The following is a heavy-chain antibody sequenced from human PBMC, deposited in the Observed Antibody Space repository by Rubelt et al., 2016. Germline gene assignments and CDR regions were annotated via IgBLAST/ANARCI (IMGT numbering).Heavy chain of an antibody. CDR2: INHSGSS. J-gene: IGHJ4*02. CDR3: ARGGRRGF. Sequence: QVQLQQWGAGLLKPSETLSLTCAVYGGSFSGYYWSWIRQPPGKGLEWIGEINHSGSSNYNPSLKSRVTISVDTSKNQFSLKLSSVTAADTAVYYCARGGRRGFWGQGTLVTVSS. CDR1: GGSFSGYY. V-gene: IGHV4-34*01.